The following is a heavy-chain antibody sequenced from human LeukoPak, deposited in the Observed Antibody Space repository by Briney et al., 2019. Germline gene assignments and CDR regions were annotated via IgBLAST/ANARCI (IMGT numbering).Heavy chain of an antibody. CDR2: ISSSGSTI. J-gene: IGHJ1*01. CDR3: ARGEYRDCSGGSCYSSASRIAEYFQH. D-gene: IGHD2-15*01. CDR1: GFTFSDYY. V-gene: IGHV3-11*01. Sequence: GGSLRLSCAASGFTFSDYYMSWIRQAPGKGLEWVSYISSSGSTIYYADSVKGRFTISRDNAKNSLYLQMNSLRAEDTAVYYCARGEYRDCSGGSCYSSASRIAEYFQHWGQGTLVTVSS.